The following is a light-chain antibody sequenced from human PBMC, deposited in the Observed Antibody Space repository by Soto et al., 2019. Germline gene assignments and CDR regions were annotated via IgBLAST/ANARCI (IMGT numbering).Light chain of an antibody. J-gene: IGLJ2*01. CDR1: GSDVGGYNY. V-gene: IGLV2-14*01. CDR2: DVS. Sequence: QSALTQPASVSGSPGQSITISCTGTGSDVGGYNYVSWYQQHPGKAPKVMIYDVSNRPSGVSNRFSGSKSGNTASLTISGLQAEDDADYYCRYYTSASTPLVFGGGTKLTVL. CDR3: RYYTSASTPLV.